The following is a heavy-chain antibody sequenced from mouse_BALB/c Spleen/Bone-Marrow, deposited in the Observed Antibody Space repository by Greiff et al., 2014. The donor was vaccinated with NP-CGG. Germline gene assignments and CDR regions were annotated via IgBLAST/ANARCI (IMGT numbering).Heavy chain of an antibody. V-gene: IGHV3-1*02. J-gene: IGHJ4*01. Sequence: VQLKESGPDLVKPSQSLSLTCTVTGYSITSYYSWHWIRQFPGNKLEWMGYIRYSGVTVYNPSLRSRISITRDTSNNQFFLQLNSVTTEDTATYYCSRFAGTPYTMDYWGQGTSVTVSS. CDR2: IRYSGVT. CDR1: GYSITSYYS. D-gene: IGHD4-1*01. CDR3: SRFAGTPYTMDY.